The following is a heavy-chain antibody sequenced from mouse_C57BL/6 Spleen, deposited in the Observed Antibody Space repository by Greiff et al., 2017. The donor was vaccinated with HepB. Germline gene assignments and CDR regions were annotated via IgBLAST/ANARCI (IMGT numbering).Heavy chain of an antibody. CDR3: AYSNYEDDAMDY. V-gene: IGHV1-52*01. CDR2: IDPSDSET. CDR1: GYTFTSYW. J-gene: IGHJ4*01. D-gene: IGHD2-5*01. Sequence: QVQLQQPGAELVRPGSSVKLSCKASGYTFTSYWMHWVKQRPIQGLEWIGNIDPSDSETHYNQKFKDKATLTVDKSSSTAYMQLSSLTSEDSAVYYCAYSNYEDDAMDYWGQGTSVTVSS.